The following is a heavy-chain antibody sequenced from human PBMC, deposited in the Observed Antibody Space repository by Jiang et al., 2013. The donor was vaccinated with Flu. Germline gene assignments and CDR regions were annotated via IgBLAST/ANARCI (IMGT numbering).Heavy chain of an antibody. J-gene: IGHJ3*02. CDR2: INAGNGNT. V-gene: IGHV1-3*01. CDR3: ARVGGLFNFFDAFDI. CDR1: GYTFTSYA. D-gene: IGHD3-16*01. Sequence: SGAEVKKPGSSVKVSCKASGYTFTSYAMHWVRQAPGQRLEWMGWINAGNGNTKYSQKFQGRVTITRDTSASTAYMELSSLRSEDTAVYYCARVGGLFNFFDAFDIWGQGTMVTVSS.